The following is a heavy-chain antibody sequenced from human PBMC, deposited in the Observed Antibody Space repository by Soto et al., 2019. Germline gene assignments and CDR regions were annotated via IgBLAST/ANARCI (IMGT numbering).Heavy chain of an antibody. CDR3: ASGRNSGWYAFDI. CDR2: IYHSGST. CDR1: GGSISSSNW. J-gene: IGHJ3*02. V-gene: IGHV4-4*02. Sequence: PSETLSLTCAVSGGSISSSNWWSWVRRPPGKGLEWIGEIYHSGSTNYNPSLKSRVTISVDKSKNQFSLKLSSVTAADTAVYYCASGRNSGWYAFDIWGQGTMVTVSS. D-gene: IGHD6-19*01.